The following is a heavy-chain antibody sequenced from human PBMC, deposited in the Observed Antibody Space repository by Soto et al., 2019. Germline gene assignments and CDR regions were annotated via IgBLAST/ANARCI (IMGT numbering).Heavy chain of an antibody. V-gene: IGHV1-69*04. J-gene: IGHJ6*03. CDR1: GGTFGTYP. D-gene: IGHD1-26*01. CDR2: IVPVRDLV. CDR3: ARVFQRLLMGSTAYFYMDV. Sequence: QVQLVQSGPEVRKPGSSVKVSCEVFGGTFGTYPISWVRQAPGQGFEWIGRIVPVRDLVKYAPQFQARVTISADTSTGTAYMELSGLRSEDTAVYFCARVFQRLLMGSTAYFYMDVWGNGTTVTVSS.